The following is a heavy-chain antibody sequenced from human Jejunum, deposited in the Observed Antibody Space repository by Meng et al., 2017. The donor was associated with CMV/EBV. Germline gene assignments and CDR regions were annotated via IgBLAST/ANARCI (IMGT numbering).Heavy chain of an antibody. CDR1: GDSVSSNRAA. J-gene: IGHJ5*02. CDR2: TYYRSQWSN. Sequence: GDSVSSNRAAWNWIGQSPSGGHEWRGRTYYRSQWSNDYAVSVKSRITINPDTSKNQFSLHLTSLTPEDTAVYYCVRSSTTGGFDPWGQGTLVTVSS. V-gene: IGHV6-1*01. CDR3: VRSSTTGGFDP. D-gene: IGHD1-1*01.